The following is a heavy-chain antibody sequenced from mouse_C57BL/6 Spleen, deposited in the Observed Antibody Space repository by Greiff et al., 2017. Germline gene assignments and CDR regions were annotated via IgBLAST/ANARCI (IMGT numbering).Heavy chain of an antibody. D-gene: IGHD1-1*01. CDR1: GYTFTDYN. J-gene: IGHJ2*01. CDR2: INPNNGGT. Sequence: EVHLVESGPELVKPGASVKMSCKASGYTFTDYNMHWVKQSHGKSLEWIGYINPNNGGTSYNQKFKGKATLTVNKSSSTAYMELRSLTSEDSAVYYCARLRGYYYGSRDYWGQGTTLTVSS. V-gene: IGHV1-22*01. CDR3: ARLRGYYYGSRDY.